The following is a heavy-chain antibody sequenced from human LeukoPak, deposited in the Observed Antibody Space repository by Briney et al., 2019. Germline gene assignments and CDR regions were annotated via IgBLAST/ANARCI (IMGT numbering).Heavy chain of an antibody. V-gene: IGHV3-7*01. CDR2: IKQDGSER. CDR3: ARYGGSYYFDI. J-gene: IGHJ4*02. Sequence: GGSLRLSCATSGFTFSNYWMSWVRQAPGKGLEWVANIKQDGSERYYVDSVKGRFTISRDNAKNSLYLQMNSLRAEDTAVYYCARYGGSYYFDIWGQGPLVTVSS. D-gene: IGHD1-26*01. CDR1: GFTFSNYW.